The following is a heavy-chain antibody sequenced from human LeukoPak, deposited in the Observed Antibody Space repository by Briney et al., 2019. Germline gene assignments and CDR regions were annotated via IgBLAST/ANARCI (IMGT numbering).Heavy chain of an antibody. Sequence: PGGSLRLSCAASGFTFRDYYMSWIRQAPGKGLGWISYIRSSAGTIHYVDSVKGRFTISRDNAKNSLYLQMDSLRVEDTAVYYCATSVTRRRLDWFIDLWGRGTLVSVSS. V-gene: IGHV3-11*04. CDR1: GFTFRDYY. J-gene: IGHJ2*01. D-gene: IGHD4-17*01. CDR2: IRSSAGTI. CDR3: ATSVTRRRLDWFIDL.